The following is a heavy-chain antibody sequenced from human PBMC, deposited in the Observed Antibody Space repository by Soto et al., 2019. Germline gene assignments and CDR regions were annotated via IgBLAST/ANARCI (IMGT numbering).Heavy chain of an antibody. Sequence: GESLKISCKGSGYKFTSYWIGWVRQTPGKGLEWMGVIYPDDSDTTYSPSFQGQVTISAGKSISTAYLQWESLKASDTAMYYCTRPGFSSSWYRMDVWGQGTTVTVSS. D-gene: IGHD6-13*01. V-gene: IGHV5-51*01. CDR1: GYKFTSYW. CDR3: TRPGFSSSWYRMDV. J-gene: IGHJ6*02. CDR2: IYPDDSDT.